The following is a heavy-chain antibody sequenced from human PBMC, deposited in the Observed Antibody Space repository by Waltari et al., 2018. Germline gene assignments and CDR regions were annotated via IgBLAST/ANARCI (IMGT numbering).Heavy chain of an antibody. Sequence: EVQMLESGGGLVQPGGSLRLSCAASGFTFSSYAMSWVRQAPGKGLEWVSVIYSGGSTYDADSVKGRFTISRDNSKNTLYLQMNSLRAEDTAVYYCAKDHYGDYYFDYWGQGTLVTVSS. CDR2: IYSGGST. CDR3: AKDHYGDYYFDY. J-gene: IGHJ4*02. CDR1: GFTFSSYA. V-gene: IGHV3-23*03. D-gene: IGHD4-17*01.